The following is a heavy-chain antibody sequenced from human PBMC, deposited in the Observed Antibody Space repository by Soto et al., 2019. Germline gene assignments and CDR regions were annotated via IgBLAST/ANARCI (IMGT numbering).Heavy chain of an antibody. CDR1: GGSLSSGSYY. J-gene: IGHJ4*02. Sequence: SETLSLTCTVSGGSLSSGSYYWSWIRQPPGKGLEWIGYIYYSGSTNYNPSLKSRVTISVDTSQNQFSLKLSSVTAADTAVHYCARAPLTNPVDYWGEGTLVTVSS. CDR2: IYYSGST. D-gene: IGHD4-4*01. V-gene: IGHV4-61*01. CDR3: ARAPLTNPVDY.